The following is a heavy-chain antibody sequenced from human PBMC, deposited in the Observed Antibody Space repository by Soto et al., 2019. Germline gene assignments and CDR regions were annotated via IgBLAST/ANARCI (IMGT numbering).Heavy chain of an antibody. CDR1: GFTFSSHW. CDR2: IKQDGSEA. D-gene: IGHD6-19*01. V-gene: IGHV3-7*01. J-gene: IGHJ4*02. CDR3: ARDDISSWYCLDY. Sequence: GGSLRLSCTASGFTFSSHWMTWVRQAPGKGLEWVANIKQDGSEAYYVDSVEGRFTISRDNAKNSLYLQMSSLTVEDTATYYCARDDISSWYCLDYWGQGTLVTVSS.